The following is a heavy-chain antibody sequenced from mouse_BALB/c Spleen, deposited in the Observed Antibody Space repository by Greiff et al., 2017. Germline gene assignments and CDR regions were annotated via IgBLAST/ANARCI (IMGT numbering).Heavy chain of an antibody. CDR3: ARYGESYFDY. D-gene: IGHD1-1*01. CDR1: GYSITSDYA. Sequence: ESGPGLVKPSQSLSLTCTVTGYSITSDYAWNWIRQFPGNKLEWMGYISYSGSTSYNPSLKSRISITRDTSKNQFFLQLNSVTTEDTATYYCARYGESYFDYWGQGTTLTVSS. V-gene: IGHV3-2*02. J-gene: IGHJ2*01. CDR2: ISYSGST.